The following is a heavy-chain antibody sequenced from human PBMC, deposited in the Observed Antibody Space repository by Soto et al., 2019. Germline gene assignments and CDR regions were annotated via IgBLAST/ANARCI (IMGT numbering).Heavy chain of an antibody. CDR3: ARDGEDIVVVPAPPHYYYYYYMDV. CDR1: GYSFTSYW. Sequence: PGESLKISCKGSGYSFTSYWIGWVRQMPGKGLEWMGIIYPGDSDTRYSPSFQGQVTISADKSISTAYLQWSSLKASDTAMYYCARDGEDIVVVPAPPHYYYYYYMDVWGKGTTVTVSS. D-gene: IGHD2-2*01. J-gene: IGHJ6*03. CDR2: IYPGDSDT. V-gene: IGHV5-51*01.